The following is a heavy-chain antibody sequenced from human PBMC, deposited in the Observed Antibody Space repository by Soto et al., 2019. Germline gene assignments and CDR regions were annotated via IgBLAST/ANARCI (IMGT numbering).Heavy chain of an antibody. CDR2: IYYSGST. CDR1: GGSISSSSYY. V-gene: IGHV4-39*07. Sequence: SETLSLTCTVSGGSISSSSYYWGWIRQPPGKGLEWIGSIYYSGSTYYNPSLKSRVTISVDTSKNQFSLKLSSVTAADPAVYYCASPERVGGVILPEYYFEYWGPGTLVTVSS. J-gene: IGHJ4*02. D-gene: IGHD3-16*02. CDR3: ASPERVGGVILPEYYFEY.